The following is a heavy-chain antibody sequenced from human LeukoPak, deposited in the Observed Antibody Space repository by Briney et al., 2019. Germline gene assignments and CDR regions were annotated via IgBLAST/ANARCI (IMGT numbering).Heavy chain of an antibody. J-gene: IGHJ5*01. CDR1: GDSVSSDSSA. CDR3: ARRRYYGYTGYFDC. CDR2: TFYSSKWYN. Sequence: SQTLSLTCAISGDSVSSDSSAWNWFRQSPSRGLEWLGRTFYSSKWYNDYAVSVKSRITINPDTSKNQFSLQLNSVIPEDTAVYYCARRRYYGYTGYFDCWGQGTPVTVSS. D-gene: IGHD3-10*01. V-gene: IGHV6-1*01.